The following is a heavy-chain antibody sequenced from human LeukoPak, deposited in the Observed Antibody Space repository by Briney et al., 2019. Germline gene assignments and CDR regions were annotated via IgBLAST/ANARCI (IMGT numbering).Heavy chain of an antibody. Sequence: SETLSLTCTVSGGSLSSYYWSWIRHPAGKGLEWIGRMYTSGSTDYNPSLKSRVSMSVVMSKMQCSRKVSSVTAADTGVYYCGRDYHLRDCNNWFDPWGQGTLVTVSS. V-gene: IGHV4-4*07. J-gene: IGHJ5*02. D-gene: IGHD2-21*02. CDR1: GGSLSSYY. CDR2: MYTSGST. CDR3: GRDYHLRDCNNWFDP.